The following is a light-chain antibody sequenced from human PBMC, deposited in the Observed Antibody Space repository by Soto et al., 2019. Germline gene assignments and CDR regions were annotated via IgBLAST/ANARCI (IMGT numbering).Light chain of an antibody. CDR2: WAS. CDR3: QQYYDTPYT. CDR1: QSVLYSSNNKNY. J-gene: IGKJ2*01. Sequence: DIVMTQSPDSLAVSLGERATINCKSSQSVLYSSNNKNYLAWYQQKPGQSPKLLISWASTRESGVPDRFRGSGSGTDFTLTISSLQAEDVAVYYCQQYYDTPYTFGQGTKLEIK. V-gene: IGKV4-1*01.